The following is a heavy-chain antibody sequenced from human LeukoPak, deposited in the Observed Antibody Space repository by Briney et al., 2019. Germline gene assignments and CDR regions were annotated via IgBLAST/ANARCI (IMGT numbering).Heavy chain of an antibody. CDR2: ISGSGGST. D-gene: IGHD2-2*01. V-gene: IGHV3-23*01. Sequence: PGGSLRLSCAASGFTFSNYAMSWVRQAPGHGLEWVSTISGSGGSTYYADSVKGRFTISRDNSKNTLYLQLNSLRAEDTAVYYCAKSTSPLYYYYGMDVWGQGTTVTVSS. CDR1: GFTFSNYA. J-gene: IGHJ6*02. CDR3: AKSTSPLYYYYGMDV.